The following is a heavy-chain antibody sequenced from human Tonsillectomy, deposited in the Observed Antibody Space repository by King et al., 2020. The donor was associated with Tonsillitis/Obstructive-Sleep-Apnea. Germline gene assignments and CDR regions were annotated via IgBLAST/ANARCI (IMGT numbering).Heavy chain of an antibody. D-gene: IGHD1-26*01. CDR3: ARQMGAAFDY. CDR1: GASISSYY. Sequence: QLQESGPGLVKPSETLSLTCTVSGASISSYYWTWIRQPPGKGLEWIGYIYYSGDTNYNPSLKSRVTISVDTSKNQFSLKLSSVTAADPAVYYCARQMGAAFDYWGQGNLVTVSS. CDR2: IYYSGDT. V-gene: IGHV4-59*08. J-gene: IGHJ4*02.